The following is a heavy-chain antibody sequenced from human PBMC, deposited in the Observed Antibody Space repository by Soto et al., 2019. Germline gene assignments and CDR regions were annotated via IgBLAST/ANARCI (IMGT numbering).Heavy chain of an antibody. CDR2: MSFDGNSK. CDR1: GFAVSSYS. D-gene: IGHD2-21*01. Sequence: QVQLVESGGGVVQPGTSLRLSCAASGFAVSSYSMHWVRQAPGKGLEWVAGMSFDGNSKYFADSVKGRFKLSRDTSKNTWSLEMESLGVEDSALYHCTRGRSMIANDDFEYWGQGTQVTVSS. V-gene: IGHV3-30-3*01. CDR3: TRGRSMIANDDFEY. J-gene: IGHJ4*02.